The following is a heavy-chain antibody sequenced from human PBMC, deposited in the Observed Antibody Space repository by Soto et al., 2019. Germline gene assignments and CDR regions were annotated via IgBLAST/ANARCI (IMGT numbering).Heavy chain of an antibody. CDR2: ISAYNGNT. CDR1: GYTFTSYG. V-gene: IGHV1-18*01. CDR3: ARGAYYGGGSYPIFDY. D-gene: IGHD3-10*01. J-gene: IGHJ4*02. Sequence: ASVKVSCKASGYTFTSYGISWVRQAPGQGLEWMGWISAYNGNTNYAQKLQGRVTMTTDTSTSTAYMELRSLRSDDTAVYYCARGAYYGGGSYPIFDYGGQGPLVPVSS.